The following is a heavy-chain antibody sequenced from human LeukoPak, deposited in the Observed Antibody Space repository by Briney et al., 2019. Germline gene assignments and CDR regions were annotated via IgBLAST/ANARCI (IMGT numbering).Heavy chain of an antibody. D-gene: IGHD2/OR15-2a*01. Sequence: GRSLRLSCAASGFTFSSYAMHWVRQAPGKGLEWVAVISYDGSNKYYADSVKGRFTISRDNSKNTLYLQMNSLRAEDTAVYYCARDDNNQSKYRKRVSWFDPWGRGTLVTVSS. V-gene: IGHV3-30-3*01. J-gene: IGHJ5*02. CDR1: GFTFSSYA. CDR3: ARDDNNQSKYRKRVSWFDP. CDR2: ISYDGSNK.